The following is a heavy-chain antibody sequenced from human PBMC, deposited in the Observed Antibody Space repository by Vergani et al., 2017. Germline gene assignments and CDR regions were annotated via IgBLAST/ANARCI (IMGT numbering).Heavy chain of an antibody. J-gene: IGHJ4*02. CDR1: GGTFSSYA. CDR2: VIPIFGTA. CDR3: ASGTYYYDSSGYSPFDY. D-gene: IGHD3-22*01. V-gene: IGHV1-69*12. Sequence: QVQLVQSGAEVKKPGSSLKVSCKASGGTFSSYAISWVRQAPGQGLEWMGGVIPIFGTANYAQKFQGRVTITADESTSPAYMELSSLRSEDTAVYYCASGTYYYDSSGYSPFDYWGQGTLVTVSS.